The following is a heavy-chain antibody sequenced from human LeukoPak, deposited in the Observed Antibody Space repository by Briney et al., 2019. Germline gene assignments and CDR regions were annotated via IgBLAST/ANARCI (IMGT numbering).Heavy chain of an antibody. CDR2: ISSSGSTI. V-gene: IGHV3-11*01. D-gene: IGHD3-3*01. Sequence: GGSLRLSCAASGFTVSSNYMTWVRQAPGKGLEWVSYISSSGSTIYYADSVKGRFTISRDNAKNSLYLQMNSLRAEDTAVYYCARDKYEADFWSGYPYYYYYMDVWGKGTTVTVSS. CDR1: GFTVSSNY. J-gene: IGHJ6*03. CDR3: ARDKYEADFWSGYPYYYYYMDV.